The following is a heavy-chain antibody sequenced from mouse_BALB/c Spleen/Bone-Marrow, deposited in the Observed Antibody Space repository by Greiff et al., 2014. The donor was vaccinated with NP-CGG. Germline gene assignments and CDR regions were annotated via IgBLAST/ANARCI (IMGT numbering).Heavy chain of an antibody. Sequence: QVPLKGSGAELARPGASGKLSFKASCYTFSCYWMQWVKQRPGQGLEWTGAIYPGNGDTRYTQKFKGKATLTADKSSSTAYMQFSSLASEDSAVYYCAREGYYYGSSIYYAMDYWGQGTSVTVSS. J-gene: IGHJ4*01. D-gene: IGHD1-1*01. CDR1: CYTFSCYW. V-gene: IGHV1-87*01. CDR2: IYPGNGDT. CDR3: AREGYYYGSSIYYAMDY.